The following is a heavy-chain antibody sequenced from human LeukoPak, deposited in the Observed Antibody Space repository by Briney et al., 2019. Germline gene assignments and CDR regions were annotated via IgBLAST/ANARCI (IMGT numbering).Heavy chain of an antibody. CDR1: GFTFSSYG. CDR3: AKGLRTGVGPYMGYHYYMDV. V-gene: IGHV3-30*02. D-gene: IGHD3-16*01. CDR2: IRYDGSNK. Sequence: PGGSLRLSCAASGFTFSSYGMHWVRQAPGKGLEWVAFIRYDGSNKYYADSVKGRFTISRDNSYNTVSLQMNSLRDGDTGVYYCAKGLRTGVGPYMGYHYYMDVWGKGATVTVSS. J-gene: IGHJ6*03.